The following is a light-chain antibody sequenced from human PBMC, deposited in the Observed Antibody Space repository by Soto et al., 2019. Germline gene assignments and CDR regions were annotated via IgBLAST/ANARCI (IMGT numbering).Light chain of an antibody. CDR3: QQYGSSPAWT. Sequence: EIVLTQSPSTLSLSPGERATLSCRASQSVSSSLAWYQQKPGQAPRLLLYDESNRATGIPARFSGSGSGTDFTLTISSLEPEDFAVYYCQQYGSSPAWTFGQGTKVDIK. CDR2: DES. CDR1: QSVSSS. J-gene: IGKJ1*01. V-gene: IGKV3-11*01.